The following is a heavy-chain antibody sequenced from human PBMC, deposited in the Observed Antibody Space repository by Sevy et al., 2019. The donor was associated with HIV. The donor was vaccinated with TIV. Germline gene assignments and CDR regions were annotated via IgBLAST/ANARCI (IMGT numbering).Heavy chain of an antibody. CDR3: ARGTTGQAFDI. CDR1: GFTFSSYG. Sequence: GGSLILSCAASGFTFSSYGMHWVRQAPGKGLEWVAVIWYDGSNKYYTDSVRGRFTISRDNSKNTLYLQMNSLRAEDTAVYYCARGTTGQAFDIWGQGTMVTVSS. CDR2: IWYDGSNK. D-gene: IGHD1-1*01. J-gene: IGHJ3*02. V-gene: IGHV3-33*01.